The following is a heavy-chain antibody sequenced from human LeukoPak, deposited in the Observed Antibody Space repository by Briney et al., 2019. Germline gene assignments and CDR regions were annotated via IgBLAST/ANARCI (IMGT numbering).Heavy chain of an antibody. D-gene: IGHD1-26*01. V-gene: IGHV3-30*18. CDR2: ISNDGSNK. CDR1: GFPFSSYG. J-gene: IGHJ4*02. Sequence: RSLRLSCAASGFPFSSYGMHWVRQAPGKGLEWVAVISNDGSNKYYADSVKGRFTISRDNSKNTLYLQMNSLRAEDTAVYYCAKDRWRSGTYFDYWGQGTLVTVSS. CDR3: AKDRWRSGTYFDY.